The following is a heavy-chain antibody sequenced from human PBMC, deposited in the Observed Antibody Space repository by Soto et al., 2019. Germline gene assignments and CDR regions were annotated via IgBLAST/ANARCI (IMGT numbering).Heavy chain of an antibody. Sequence: QLQLQESGSGLVKPSQTLSLTCAVSGASISSGGYSWSWIRQPPGKGLEWLGYIYHSGYSFYNPSLKSRVTISLDRSKSQFSLKLSSVTAADTAVYFCARVYGDHTGAFDYWGQGTQVAVSS. CDR2: IYHSGYS. J-gene: IGHJ4*02. CDR1: GASISSGGYS. V-gene: IGHV4-30-2*01. CDR3: ARVYGDHTGAFDY. D-gene: IGHD4-17*01.